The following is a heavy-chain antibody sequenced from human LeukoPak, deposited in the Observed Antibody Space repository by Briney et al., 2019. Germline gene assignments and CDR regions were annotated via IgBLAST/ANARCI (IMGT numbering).Heavy chain of an antibody. J-gene: IGHJ4*02. CDR2: IYYSGSA. D-gene: IGHD2-2*01. V-gene: IGHV4-59*08. CDR3: ARGVPAATDLDY. CDR1: ARSITTYY. Sequence: PSPSLSPTCTVPARSITTYYWSWIRQPPGKGLEWIGYIYYSGSANYNPSLKSRVTISVDTSKNQFSLKLSSVTAADTAVYYCARGVPAATDLDYWGQGTLVTVSS.